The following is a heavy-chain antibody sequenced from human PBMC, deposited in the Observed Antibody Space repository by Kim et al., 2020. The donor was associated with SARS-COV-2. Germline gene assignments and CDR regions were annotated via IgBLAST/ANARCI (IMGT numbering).Heavy chain of an antibody. CDR3: ARDPIVVVPAAIDP. Sequence: NPSLKSRVTISVDTSKNQFSLKLSSVTAADTAVYYCARDPIVVVPAAIDPWGQGTLVTVSS. J-gene: IGHJ5*02. D-gene: IGHD2-2*01. V-gene: IGHV4-39*07.